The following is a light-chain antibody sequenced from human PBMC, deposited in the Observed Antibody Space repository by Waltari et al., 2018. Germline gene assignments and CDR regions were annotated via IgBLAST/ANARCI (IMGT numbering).Light chain of an antibody. CDR2: NAA. J-gene: IGKJ5*01. CDR3: QQYDSEIT. Sequence: DIQMTQSPSTLSASVGDRVTITCRASQNIIRYLAWYQQKPGRAPKLLIYNAASLESGVPSRFSGSGSGTEFTLTISSLEPDDFATYFCQQYDSEITFGQGTRLEIK. CDR1: QNIIRY. V-gene: IGKV1-5*03.